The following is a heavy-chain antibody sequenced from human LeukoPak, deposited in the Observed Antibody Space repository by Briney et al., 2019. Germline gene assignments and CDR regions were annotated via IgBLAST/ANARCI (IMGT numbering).Heavy chain of an antibody. Sequence: GGSLRLSCAVSGFTFSSYWMSWVRQAPGKGLEWVANIKQDGSEKYYVDSVKGRFTISRDNAKNSLYPQMNSLRAEDTAVYYCARDRAVGATDYWGQGTLVTVSS. CDR2: IKQDGSEK. D-gene: IGHD1-26*01. J-gene: IGHJ4*02. CDR3: ARDRAVGATDY. V-gene: IGHV3-7*01. CDR1: GFTFSSYW.